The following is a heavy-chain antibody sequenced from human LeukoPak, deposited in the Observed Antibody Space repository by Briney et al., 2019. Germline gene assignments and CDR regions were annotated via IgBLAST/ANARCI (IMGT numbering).Heavy chain of an antibody. CDR3: ARVGSLHYYYYYGMDV. J-gene: IGHJ6*02. V-gene: IGHV4-59*01. CDR1: GGSIRSYY. Sequence: SETLSFTCTVCGGSIRSYYWSWIRQPPGKGLEWIGYIYYSGSTNYNPSLKSRVTISVDTSKNQFSLKLSSVTAADTAVYYCARVGSLHYYYYYGMDVWGQGTTVTVSS. CDR2: IYYSGST.